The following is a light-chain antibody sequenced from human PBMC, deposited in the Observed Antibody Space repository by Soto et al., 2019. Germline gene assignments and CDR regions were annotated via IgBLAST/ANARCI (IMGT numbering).Light chain of an antibody. CDR3: QQYGSSPPYT. CDR1: QSVSNNY. V-gene: IGKV3-20*01. Sequence: EVVLTQSPGTLSLTAGESATLSCRASQSVSNNYFAWYQQKPGQAPRLLIFGSSDRATGIPDRFSGSGSGTDFTLTISRLEPVDFAVYYCQQYGSSPPYTFGQGTKLEIK. J-gene: IGKJ2*01. CDR2: GSS.